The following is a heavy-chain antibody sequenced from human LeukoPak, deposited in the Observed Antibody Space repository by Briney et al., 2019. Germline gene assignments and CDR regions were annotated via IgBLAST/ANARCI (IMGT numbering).Heavy chain of an antibody. CDR3: ARGLRAVTTGAFDI. J-gene: IGHJ3*02. CDR2: IYYSGST. CDR1: GGSISSYY. D-gene: IGHD4-17*01. Sequence: SETLSLTCTVSGGSISSYYWSWIRQPTGKGLEWIGYIYYSGSTNYNPSLKSRVTISVDTSKNQFSLKLSSVTAADTAVYYCARGLRAVTTGAFDIWGQGTMVTVSS. V-gene: IGHV4-59*01.